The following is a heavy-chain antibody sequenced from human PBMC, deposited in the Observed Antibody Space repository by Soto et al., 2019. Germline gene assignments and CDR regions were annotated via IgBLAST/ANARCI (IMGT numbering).Heavy chain of an antibody. Sequence: GALVKVSCKASGYTFTSYYMHWVRQAPGQGLEWMGIINPSGGSTSYAQKFQGRVTMTRDTSTSTVYMELSSLRSEDTAVYYCASRLYSSGYYGFLDHWGQGTLVTVSS. V-gene: IGHV1-46*03. CDR3: ASRLYSSGYYGFLDH. J-gene: IGHJ4*02. CDR2: INPSGGST. CDR1: GYTFTSYY. D-gene: IGHD3-22*01.